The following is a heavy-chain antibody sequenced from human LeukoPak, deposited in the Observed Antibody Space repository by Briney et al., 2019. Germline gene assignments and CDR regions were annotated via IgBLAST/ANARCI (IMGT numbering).Heavy chain of an antibody. Sequence: PSETLSLTCAVYGGSFSGYYWSWIRQPPGKGLEWIGEINHSESTNYNPSLKSRVTISVDTSKNQFSLKLSSVTAADTAVYYCARHSWGSGSYAYYHGMDVWGQGTTVTVSS. J-gene: IGHJ6*02. CDR2: INHSEST. CDR1: GGSFSGYY. CDR3: ARHSWGSGSYAYYHGMDV. V-gene: IGHV4-34*01. D-gene: IGHD3-10*01.